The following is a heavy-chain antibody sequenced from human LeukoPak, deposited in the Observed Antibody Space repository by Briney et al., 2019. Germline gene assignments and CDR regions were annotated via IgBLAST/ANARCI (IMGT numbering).Heavy chain of an antibody. J-gene: IGHJ3*02. CDR2: INPNSGST. CDR1: GYTFTSYY. D-gene: IGHD1-26*01. CDR3: AMGVGTSAFDI. V-gene: IGHV1-46*01. Sequence: ASVKVSCKTSGYTFTSYYIHWVRQAPGRGLEWMGTINPNSGSTTYAQKVQDGVTMTRDTSTSTVHMELSSLRSEDTAVYYCAMGVGTSAFDIWGQGTMVTVSS.